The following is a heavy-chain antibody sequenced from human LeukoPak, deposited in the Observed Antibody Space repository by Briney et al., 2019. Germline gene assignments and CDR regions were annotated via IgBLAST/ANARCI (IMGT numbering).Heavy chain of an antibody. CDR2: INHSGST. Sequence: SETLSLTCAVYGDFFSGYYWSWIRQPPGKGLEWIGEINHSGSTNYNPSLKSRVTISLDTSKNQFSLKLSSVTAADTAVYYCATENGFNDYWGQGTLVTVSS. J-gene: IGHJ4*02. V-gene: IGHV4-34*01. CDR1: GDFFSGYY. D-gene: IGHD2-8*01. CDR3: ATENGFNDY.